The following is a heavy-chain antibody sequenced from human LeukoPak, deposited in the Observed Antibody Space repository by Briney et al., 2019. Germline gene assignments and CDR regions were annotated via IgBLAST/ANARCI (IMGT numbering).Heavy chain of an antibody. CDR1: GFTFSSYS. CDR3: ARGSTYYDSSGQVPFDY. V-gene: IGHV3-48*01. Sequence: GGSLRLSCAASGFTFSSYSMNWVRQAPGKGLEWGSYISGSSSTIYYADSVKGRFTISRDNGKNTLYLQMNSLRAEDTAVYYCARGSTYYDSSGQVPFDYWGQGTLVTISS. D-gene: IGHD3-22*01. CDR2: ISGSSSTI. J-gene: IGHJ4*02.